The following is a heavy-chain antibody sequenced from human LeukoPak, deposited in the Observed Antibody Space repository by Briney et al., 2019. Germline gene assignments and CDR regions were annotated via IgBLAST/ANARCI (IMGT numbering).Heavy chain of an antibody. D-gene: IGHD1-20*01. CDR2: IYYSGSA. J-gene: IGHJ4*02. Sequence: SETLSLTCTVSGGSISSDSYYWVWIRQPPGKGLEWIGSIYYSGSAYYNPSLKSRVTISVDTSKNQFSLKLSSVTAADTAVYYCARRGNWNAIDYWGQGTLVTVSS. CDR3: ARRGNWNAIDY. CDR1: GGSISSDSYY. V-gene: IGHV4-39*01.